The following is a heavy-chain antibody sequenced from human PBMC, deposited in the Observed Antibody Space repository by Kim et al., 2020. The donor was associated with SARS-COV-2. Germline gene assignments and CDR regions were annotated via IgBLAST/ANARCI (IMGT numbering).Heavy chain of an antibody. Sequence: ASVKVSCKASGYTFTSYDINWVRQATGQGLEWMGWMNPNSGNTGYAQKFQGRVTMTRNTSISTAYMELSSLRSEDTAVYYCARTERRWQPVGLGYWGQGTLVTVSS. CDR3: ARTERRWQPVGLGY. CDR2: MNPNSGNT. J-gene: IGHJ4*02. CDR1: GYTFTSYD. V-gene: IGHV1-8*01.